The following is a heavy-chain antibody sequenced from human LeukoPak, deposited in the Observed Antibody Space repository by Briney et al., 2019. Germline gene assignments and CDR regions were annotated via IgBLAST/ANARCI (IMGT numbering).Heavy chain of an antibody. CDR3: ASGYSSGWYYYYMDV. J-gene: IGHJ6*03. CDR1: GFTFSSYA. D-gene: IGHD6-19*01. Sequence: GSLRLSCAASGFTFSSYAMSWVRQAPGKGLEWIGEINHSGSTNYNPSLKSRVTISVDTSKNQFSLKLSSVTAADTAVYYCASGYSSGWYYYYMDVWGKGTTVTISS. CDR2: INHSGST. V-gene: IGHV4-34*01.